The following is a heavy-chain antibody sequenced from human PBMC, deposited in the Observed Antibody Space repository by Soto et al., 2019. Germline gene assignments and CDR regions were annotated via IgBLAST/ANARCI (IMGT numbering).Heavy chain of an antibody. Sequence: QVQLVQSGAEVKKPGASVKVSCKASGYTFTSYGISWVRQAPGQGLEWMGWISAYNGNTNYAQKLQGRVTMTTDTSTSTAYMELRSLRSDDTAVYYCVSIGGSSSGDSGAADWFDPWGQGTLVTVSS. CDR3: VSIGGSSSGDSGAADWFDP. CDR2: ISAYNGNT. V-gene: IGHV1-18*01. D-gene: IGHD6-6*01. CDR1: GYTFTSYG. J-gene: IGHJ5*02.